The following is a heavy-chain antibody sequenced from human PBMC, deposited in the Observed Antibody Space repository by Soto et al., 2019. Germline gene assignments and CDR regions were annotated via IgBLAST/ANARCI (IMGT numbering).Heavy chain of an antibody. D-gene: IGHD1-20*01. J-gene: IGHJ4*02. Sequence: PSETLSLTCAVYGGSFSVYYWSLIRQPPGKGLEWIGEINHSGSTNYNPSLKSRVNISVDTSKNQFSLKLSSVTEADTAVYYCARGRGITGPPNYYFDYWGQGTLVTVSS. CDR2: INHSGST. CDR1: GGSFSVYY. V-gene: IGHV4-34*01. CDR3: ARGRGITGPPNYYFDY.